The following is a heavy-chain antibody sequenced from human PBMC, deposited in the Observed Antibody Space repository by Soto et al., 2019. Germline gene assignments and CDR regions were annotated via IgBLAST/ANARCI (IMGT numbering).Heavy chain of an antibody. Sequence: EVQLVESGGGLVKPGGSLRLSCAASGFTFTNYSINWFRQAPGKGLERVSSISSGSSFISYAASVKGRFTISRDNAKNPVYVQMNSLRAEDTAVYYCASWSGSGADYWGQGTLVTVSS. D-gene: IGHD3-10*01. CDR3: ASWSGSGADY. J-gene: IGHJ4*02. CDR2: ISSGSSFI. V-gene: IGHV3-21*01. CDR1: GFTFTNYS.